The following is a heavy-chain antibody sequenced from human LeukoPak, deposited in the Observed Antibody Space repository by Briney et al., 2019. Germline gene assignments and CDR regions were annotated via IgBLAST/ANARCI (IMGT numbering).Heavy chain of an antibody. CDR1: GYTFTSYG. CDR2: ISAYNGNT. D-gene: IGHD3-9*01. J-gene: IGHJ6*03. CDR3: ARSLTGNYDILTGYYTPTSYYYYYYMDV. Sequence: GASVKVSCKASGYTFTSYGISWVRQAPGQGLEWMGWISAYNGNTNYAQKLQGRVTMTTDTSTSTAYMELRSLRSDDTAVYYCARSLTGNYDILTGYYTPTSYYYYYYMDVWGKGTTVTISS. V-gene: IGHV1-18*01.